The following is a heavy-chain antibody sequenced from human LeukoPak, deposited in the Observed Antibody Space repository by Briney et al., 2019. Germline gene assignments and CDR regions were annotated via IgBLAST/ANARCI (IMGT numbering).Heavy chain of an antibody. V-gene: IGHV4-59*08. J-gene: IGHJ4*02. CDR1: GGSISSYY. CDR3: ARGLIWSGLDY. D-gene: IGHD3-3*01. CDR2: IYYSGST. Sequence: SETLSLTCTVSGGSISSYYWSWIRQPPGKGLEWIGYIYYSGSTNYNPSLKSRVTISVDTSKNQFSLKLSSVTAADTAVYYCARGLIWSGLDYWGQGTLVTVSS.